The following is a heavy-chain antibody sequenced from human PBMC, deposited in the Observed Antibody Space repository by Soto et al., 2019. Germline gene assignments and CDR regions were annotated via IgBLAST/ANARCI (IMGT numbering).Heavy chain of an antibody. D-gene: IGHD6-6*01. CDR2: IYYSGST. CDR1: GGSISSSSYY. V-gene: IGHV4-39*01. J-gene: IGHJ6*03. Sequence: SETLSLTCTVSGGSISSSSYYWGWIRQPPGKGLEWIGSIYYSGSTYYNPSLKSRVTISVDTSKNQFSLKLSSVTAADTAVYYCARPPHMQQLVPYYYYMDVWGKGTTVTVSS. CDR3: ARPPHMQQLVPYYYYMDV.